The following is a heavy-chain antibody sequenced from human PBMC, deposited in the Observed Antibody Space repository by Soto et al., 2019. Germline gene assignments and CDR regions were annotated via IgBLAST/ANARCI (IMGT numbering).Heavy chain of an antibody. Sequence: GGSLRLSCVTSRFTFNTFAMSWVRQAPGEGLDWVSAINAGGGNTHYADSVKGRFTISRDNSKNTLYLQMDSLRAEDTAVYYCAKHTYSDFWPGHYYYLDFWGQGTLVTVSS. D-gene: IGHD3-3*01. J-gene: IGHJ4*02. CDR2: INAGGGNT. CDR3: AKHTYSDFWPGHYYYLDF. V-gene: IGHV3-23*01. CDR1: RFTFNTFA.